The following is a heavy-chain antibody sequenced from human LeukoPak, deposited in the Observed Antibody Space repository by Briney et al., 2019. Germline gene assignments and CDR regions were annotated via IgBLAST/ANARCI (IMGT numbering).Heavy chain of an antibody. V-gene: IGHV4-59*01. CDR2: IYYSGST. D-gene: IGHD3-10*01. CDR1: GGSISSYY. CDR3: AREALLYGSGSYFDY. Sequence: PSETLSLTCTVSGGSISSYYWSWIRQPPGKGLEWIGYIYYSGSTNYNPSLKSRVTISVDTSKNRFSLKLSSVTAADTAVYYCAREALLYGSGSYFDYWGQGTLVTVSS. J-gene: IGHJ4*02.